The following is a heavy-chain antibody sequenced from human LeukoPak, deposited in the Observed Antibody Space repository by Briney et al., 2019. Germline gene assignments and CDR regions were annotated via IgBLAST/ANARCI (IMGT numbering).Heavy chain of an antibody. V-gene: IGHV3-23*01. D-gene: IGHD6-6*01. CDR2: ISGSGGST. CDR3: AKDLGEQLVEGYYMDV. Sequence: GGSLRLSWAASGFTFSSYAMSWVRQAPGKGLEWVSAISGSGGSTYYADSVKGRFTISRDNSKNTLYLQMNSLRAEDTAVYYCAKDLGEQLVEGYYMDVWGKGTTVTVSS. CDR1: GFTFSSYA. J-gene: IGHJ6*03.